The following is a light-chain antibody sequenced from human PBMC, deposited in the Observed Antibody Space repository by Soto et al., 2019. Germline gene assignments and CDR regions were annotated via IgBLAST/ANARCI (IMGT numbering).Light chain of an antibody. V-gene: IGKV3-11*01. Sequence: EIVLTQSPGTLSLSPGERVTLSCRASQSVSSSLAWYQHRPGQAPRLLIYDASNRATGIPDRFSGSGSGTDFTLTISSLEPEDFAVYYCQQRGGWPRTFGQGTKLEIK. CDR3: QQRGGWPRT. CDR1: QSVSSS. J-gene: IGKJ2*01. CDR2: DAS.